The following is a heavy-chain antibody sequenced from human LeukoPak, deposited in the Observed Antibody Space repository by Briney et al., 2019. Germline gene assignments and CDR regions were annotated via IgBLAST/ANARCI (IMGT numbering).Heavy chain of an antibody. CDR3: AKDMQYQLLLGWFDP. V-gene: IGHV3-53*05. J-gene: IGHJ5*02. CDR2: IYSGGST. Sequence: GGSLRLSCAASGFTVSSNYMSWVRQAPGKGLEWVSVIYSGGSTYYADSMKGRFTISRDNSKNSLYLQMNSLRAEDTALYYCAKDMQYQLLLGWFDPWGQGTLVIVSS. D-gene: IGHD2-2*01. CDR1: GFTVSSNY.